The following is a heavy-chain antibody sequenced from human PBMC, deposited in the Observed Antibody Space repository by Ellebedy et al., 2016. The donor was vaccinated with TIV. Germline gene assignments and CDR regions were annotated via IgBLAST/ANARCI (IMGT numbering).Heavy chain of an antibody. CDR2: IRNKFYGGTV. D-gene: IGHD6-19*01. V-gene: IGHV3-49*03. J-gene: IGHJ3*01. Sequence: SLKISCTSSGFTFGDYAMSWFRQAPGKGLEWIGFIRNKFYGGTVDYSSSVKGRFVISRDDSKSIVYLEMSSLRTEDTALYYCTRDWLTFDVWGQGTMVSVSS. CDR1: GFTFGDYA. CDR3: TRDWLTFDV.